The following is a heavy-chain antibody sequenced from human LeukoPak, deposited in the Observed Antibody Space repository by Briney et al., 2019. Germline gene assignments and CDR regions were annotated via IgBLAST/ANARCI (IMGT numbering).Heavy chain of an antibody. V-gene: IGHV3-23*01. J-gene: IGHJ4*02. CDR1: GFTFGDYA. CDR2: ISGSGGST. Sequence: GGSLRLSCTASGFTFGDYAMSWVRQAPGKGLEWVSAISGSGGSTYYADSVKGRFTISRDNFKNTLYLQMNSLRAEDNAVYYRGKGRRGLGLAPRYYFDYWGQGTLVTVSS. D-gene: IGHD7-27*01. CDR3: GKGRRGLGLAPRYYFDY.